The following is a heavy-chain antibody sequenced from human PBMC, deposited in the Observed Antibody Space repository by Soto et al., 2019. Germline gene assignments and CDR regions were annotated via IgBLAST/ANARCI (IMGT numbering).Heavy chain of an antibody. Sequence: QVQLVESGGGLVKPGGSLRLSCAASGIIFSDYMSWVRQAPGKGLEWLSYISGSGRTIYSADSVKGRFTISRDNATNSLHLQMNNLRAEDTAVYYCARLPFPWGWFDPWGQGPRVTVSS. D-gene: IGHD3-16*01. J-gene: IGHJ5*02. CDR2: ISGSGRTI. CDR3: ARLPFPWGWFDP. CDR1: GIIFSDY. V-gene: IGHV3-11*01.